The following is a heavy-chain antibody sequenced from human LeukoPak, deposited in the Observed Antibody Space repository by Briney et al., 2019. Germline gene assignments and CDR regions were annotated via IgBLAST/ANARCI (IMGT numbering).Heavy chain of an antibody. CDR3: ATAYLDYDFWSGYYNEYYFDY. J-gene: IGHJ4*02. V-gene: IGHV1-24*01. CDR2: FYPEDGET. CDR1: GYTLTELS. Sequence: ASVKVSCKVSGYTLTELSMHWVRQAPGKGLEWMGGFYPEDGETIYAQKFQGRVTMTEDTSTDTAYMELSSLRSEDTAVYYCATAYLDYDFWSGYYNEYYFDYWGQGTLVTVSS. D-gene: IGHD3-3*01.